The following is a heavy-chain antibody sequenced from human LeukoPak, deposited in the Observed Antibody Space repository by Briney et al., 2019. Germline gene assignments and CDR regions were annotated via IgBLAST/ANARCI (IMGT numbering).Heavy chain of an antibody. CDR2: IYPKSGGT. V-gene: IGHV1-2*02. Sequence: ASVKVSCKASGYTFTDYYMHWVRQAPGQGLEWMGWIYPKSGGTNFAHQFQGRVTLTRDTSINTIYMDLSGLQSDDTAVYYCVRDRIQPHGGYAFGIWGQGTMVTVSS. J-gene: IGHJ3*02. CDR1: GYTFTDYY. CDR3: VRDRIQPHGGYAFGI. D-gene: IGHD5-18*01.